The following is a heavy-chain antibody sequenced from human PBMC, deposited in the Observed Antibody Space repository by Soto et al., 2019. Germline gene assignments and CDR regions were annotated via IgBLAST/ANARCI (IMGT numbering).Heavy chain of an antibody. V-gene: IGHV1-46*01. CDR2: INPSGGST. CDR1: GYTFTSYY. J-gene: IGHJ4*02. CDR3: AREMPYCSGGSCYTVGNFDY. Sequence: ASVKVSCKASGYTFTSYYMHWVRQAPGQGLEWMGIINPSGGSTSYAQKFQGRVTMTRDTSTSTVYMELSSLRSEDTAVYYCAREMPYCSGGSCYTVGNFDYWGQGTLVTVSS. D-gene: IGHD2-15*01.